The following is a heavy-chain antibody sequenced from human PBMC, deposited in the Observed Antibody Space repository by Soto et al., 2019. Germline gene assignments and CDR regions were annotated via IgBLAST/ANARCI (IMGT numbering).Heavy chain of an antibody. V-gene: IGHV1-24*01. CDR1: GYTLTELS. CDR2: FDPEDGET. J-gene: IGHJ4*02. CDR3: ATDPGPLYDFWSGYYLSDY. D-gene: IGHD3-3*01. Sequence: ASVKVSCKVSGYTLTELSMHWVRHAPGKGLEWMGGFDPEDGETIYAQKFQGRVTMTEDTSTDTAYMELSSLRSEDTAVYYCATDPGPLYDFWSGYYLSDYWGQGTLVTVSS.